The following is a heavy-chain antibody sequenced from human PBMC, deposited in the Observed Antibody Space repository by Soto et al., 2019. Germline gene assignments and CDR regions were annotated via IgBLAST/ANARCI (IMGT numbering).Heavy chain of an antibody. V-gene: IGHV3-30-3*01. CDR1: GFTFSSYA. J-gene: IGHJ6*02. CDR2: ISYDGSNK. CDR3: ARDVIIVEGYCSSTSCYAGMDV. D-gene: IGHD2-2*01. Sequence: PGGSLRLSCAASGFTFSSYAMHWVRQAPGKGLEWVAVISYDGSNKYYADSVKGRFTISRDNSKNTLYLQMNSLRAEDTAVYYCARDVIIVEGYCSSTSCYAGMDVWGQGTTVTVSS.